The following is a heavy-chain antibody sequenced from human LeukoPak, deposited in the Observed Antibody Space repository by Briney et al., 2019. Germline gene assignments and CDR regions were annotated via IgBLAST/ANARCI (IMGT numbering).Heavy chain of an antibody. V-gene: IGHV3-48*03. CDR1: GFTFSRYA. J-gene: IGHJ4*02. CDR2: ISKSGGPI. D-gene: IGHD3-3*01. CDR3: ARVARDYYLWSDPIETFYFDS. Sequence: GGSLRLSCSASGFTFSRYAMHWVRQAPGKGLEWISYISKSGGPIYYADSVQGRFTISRENAKNSLYLQMNSLRAEDTAIYYCARVARDYYLWSDPIETFYFDSWGQGTLVTVSS.